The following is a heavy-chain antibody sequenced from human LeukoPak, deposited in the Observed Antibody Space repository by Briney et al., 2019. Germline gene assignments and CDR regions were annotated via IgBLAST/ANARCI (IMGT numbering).Heavy chain of an antibody. J-gene: IGHJ3*02. CDR3: SRPLICCSVFDI. V-gene: IGHV3-48*03. Sequence: PGGSVALSCAASGFNFNTYEMHWVRQAPGKALEWVSYISSRGRMIYYADSVKGRFTISRGNAKNPLYLHMKSLRAEDTAVYFCSRPLICCSVFDIWGRGNIVTVSS. D-gene: IGHD2-15*01. CDR1: GFNFNTYE. CDR2: ISSRGRMI.